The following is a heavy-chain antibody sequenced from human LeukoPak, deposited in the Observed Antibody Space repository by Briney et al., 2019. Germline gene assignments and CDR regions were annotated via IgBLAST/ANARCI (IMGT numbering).Heavy chain of an antibody. CDR2: ISGSGGST. Sequence: PGGSLRLSCAASGFTFSSYWMHWVRQAPGKGLEWVSAISGSGGSTYYADSVKGRFTISRDNSKNTLYLQMNSLRAEDTAVYYCAKGGTTVRGVRPSHFDYWGQGTLVTVSS. CDR1: GFTFSSYW. D-gene: IGHD3-10*01. J-gene: IGHJ4*02. V-gene: IGHV3-23*01. CDR3: AKGGTTVRGVRPSHFDY.